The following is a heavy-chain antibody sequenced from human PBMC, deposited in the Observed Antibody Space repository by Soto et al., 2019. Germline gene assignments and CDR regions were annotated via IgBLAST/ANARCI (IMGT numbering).Heavy chain of an antibody. CDR1: GYTFTRNG. Sequence: QVHLVQSGAEVKKPGASVNVSCKTSGYTFTRNGISWVRQAPGQGLEWMGWISPNSGNTRYAQKLQDRVIRTTGTSTSTAYMELRSPRSYDTAVYYCVKDRDSNSWPARDVWGPGTTVTVSS. CDR3: VKDRDSNSWPARDV. CDR2: ISPNSGNT. D-gene: IGHD3-22*01. J-gene: IGHJ6*01. V-gene: IGHV1-18*01.